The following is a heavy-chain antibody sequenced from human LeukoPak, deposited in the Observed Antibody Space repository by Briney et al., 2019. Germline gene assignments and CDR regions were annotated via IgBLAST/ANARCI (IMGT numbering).Heavy chain of an antibody. Sequence: PSETLSLTCTVSGGSISSFYWSWIRQPPGKGLEWIGYIYYSGSTKYNPSLKSRVTISVDTSKNQLSLKLRSVTATETAVYYCARDVPRGTGYMDVWGKGTTVTVSS. CDR1: GGSISSFY. CDR3: ARDVPRGTGYMDV. CDR2: IYYSGST. V-gene: IGHV4-59*01. J-gene: IGHJ6*03. D-gene: IGHD3-10*01.